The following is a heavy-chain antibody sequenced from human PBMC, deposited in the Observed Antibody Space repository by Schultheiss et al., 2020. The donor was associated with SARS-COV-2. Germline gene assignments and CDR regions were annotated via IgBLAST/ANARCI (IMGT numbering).Heavy chain of an antibody. Sequence: SETLSLTCTVSGGSISSYYWSWIRQPPGKGLEWIGYIYYSGSTNYNPSLKSRVTMSVDTSKNQFSLKLSSVTAADTAVYYCARQEAFDIWGQGTMVTVSS. CDR2: IYYSGST. CDR3: ARQEAFDI. J-gene: IGHJ3*02. CDR1: GGSISSYY. V-gene: IGHV4-59*12.